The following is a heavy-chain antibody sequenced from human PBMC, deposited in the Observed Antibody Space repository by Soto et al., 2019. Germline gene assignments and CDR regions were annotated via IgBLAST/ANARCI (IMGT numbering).Heavy chain of an antibody. CDR2: INPKDGAT. D-gene: IGHD2-21*02. V-gene: IGHV1-2*04. J-gene: IGHJ5*02. Sequence: QVPLVQSGAEVRRPGASVRVSCKASGYSFIDYYINWVRQAPGQGLEWMGWINPKDGATKSAQKFQDWVTMTSDTSHTTAYLDLRSDDTAVYYCARGRKVVATPARDDWFDPWGQGTLVTVSS. CDR3: ARGRKVVATPARDDWFDP. CDR1: GYSFIDYY.